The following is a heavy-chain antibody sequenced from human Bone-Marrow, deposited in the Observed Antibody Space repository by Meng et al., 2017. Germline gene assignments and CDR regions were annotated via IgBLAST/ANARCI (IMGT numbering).Heavy chain of an antibody. V-gene: IGHV1-8*01. J-gene: IGHJ5*02. D-gene: IGHD6-13*01. CDR1: GTPFTSYD. Sequence: QVHTVHSGEEVNNPGASVKVVWSASGTPFTSYDINWVRQATGQGLEWMGWMNPNSGNTGYAQKFQGRVTMTRNTSISTAYMELSSLRSEDTAVYYCARAPYSSKDWFDPWGQGTLVTVSS. CDR3: ARAPYSSKDWFDP. CDR2: MNPNSGNT.